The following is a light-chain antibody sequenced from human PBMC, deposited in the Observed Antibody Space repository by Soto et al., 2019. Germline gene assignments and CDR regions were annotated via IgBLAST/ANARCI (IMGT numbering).Light chain of an antibody. Sequence: QSVLTQPHSASGTPGQRVTISCSGSSSNIGSNYVFWYQQLPGTAPKLLVYSNNQRPSGVPDRFSGSKSGTSASLAISGLRSEDEADYYCSLYTSENTYVFGTGTKLTVL. V-gene: IGLV1-47*02. CDR3: SLYTSENTYV. CDR1: SSNIGSNY. J-gene: IGLJ1*01. CDR2: SNN.